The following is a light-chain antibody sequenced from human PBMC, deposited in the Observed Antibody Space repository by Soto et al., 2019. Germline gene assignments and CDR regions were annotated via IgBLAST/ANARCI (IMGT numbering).Light chain of an antibody. V-gene: IGKV3-15*01. Sequence: ETVMTQSPVTLSVSPGDTATLSCRASQRVSSHLAWYQQRPGQAPRLLMYGTSTRATGIPARFSGSGSGTEFTLTISSLQSADFAVYFCQQYNNWARTFGQGTKVDIK. CDR2: GTS. CDR3: QQYNNWART. CDR1: QRVSSH. J-gene: IGKJ1*01.